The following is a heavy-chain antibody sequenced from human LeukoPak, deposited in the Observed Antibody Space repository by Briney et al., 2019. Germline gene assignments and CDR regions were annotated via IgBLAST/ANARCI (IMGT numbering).Heavy chain of an antibody. J-gene: IGHJ6*03. D-gene: IGHD2/OR15-2a*01. CDR2: MNPINDDS. CDR1: GYSFTNYD. V-gene: IGHV1-8*01. CDR3: ARQISDYYYYYMDV. Sequence: GASVKVSCKTSGYSFTNYDINWVRQATGQGLEWMGWMNPINDDSDSGQKFQGRLTMTRNTSTNTAYMELSRLTSDDTAMYYCARQISDYYYYYMDVWGEGITVTVSS.